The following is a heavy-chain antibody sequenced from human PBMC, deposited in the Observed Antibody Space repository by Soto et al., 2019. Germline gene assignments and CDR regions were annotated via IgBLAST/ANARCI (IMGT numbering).Heavy chain of an antibody. CDR3: ARGVTRIKDDSSGYYYYYYGMDV. V-gene: IGHV1-8*02. Sequence: GASVKVSCKASGYTFTSYYMHWVRQAPGQGLEWMGWMNPNSGNTGYAQKFQGRVTMTRNTSISTAYMELSSLRSEDTAVYYCARGVTRIKDDSSGYYYYYYGMDVWGQGTTVTVSS. D-gene: IGHD3-22*01. J-gene: IGHJ6*02. CDR1: GYTFTSYY. CDR2: MNPNSGNT.